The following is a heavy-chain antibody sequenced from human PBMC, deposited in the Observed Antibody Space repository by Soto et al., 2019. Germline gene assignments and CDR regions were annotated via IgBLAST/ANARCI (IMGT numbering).Heavy chain of an antibody. Sequence: GGSLRLSCAASGFTFSIYWMSWVRQAPGKGLEWVANINQDESQKYYVDSVKGRFTVSRDNVENSLFLHMSRLRAEDTAVYYCTREEGWFDPWGQGILVTVSS. CDR3: TREEGWFDP. CDR1: GFTFSIYW. V-gene: IGHV3-7*01. J-gene: IGHJ5*02. CDR2: INQDESQK.